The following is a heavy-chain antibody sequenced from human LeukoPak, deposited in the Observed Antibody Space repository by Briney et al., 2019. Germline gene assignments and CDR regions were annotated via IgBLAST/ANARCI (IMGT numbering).Heavy chain of an antibody. D-gene: IGHD3-16*01. CDR1: GGSISSYY. Sequence: SETLSLTCTVSGGSISSYYWSWIRQPPGKGLEWIGYIYYSGSTYYNPSLKSRVTISVDTSKNQFSLKLSSVTAADTAVYYCARLFELPLGAFDIWGQGTMVTVSS. V-gene: IGHV4-59*08. CDR2: IYYSGST. J-gene: IGHJ3*02. CDR3: ARLFELPLGAFDI.